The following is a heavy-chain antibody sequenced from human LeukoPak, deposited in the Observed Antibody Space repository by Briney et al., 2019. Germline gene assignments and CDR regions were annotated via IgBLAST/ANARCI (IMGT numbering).Heavy chain of an antibody. V-gene: IGHV3-23*01. CDR3: AKAYSSILYGDAFHI. CDR2: ISGDASVS. CDR1: VFTFSGNA. D-gene: IGHD6-13*01. J-gene: IGHJ3*02. Sequence: PGGSLRLSCAASVFTFSGNAMNWVRQAPGKGLEWVSGISGDASVSKHADSVKGRFNISRDNSKNTLYLQLNSRRVEDTAIYYCAKAYSSILYGDAFHIWGQGTMVTVSP.